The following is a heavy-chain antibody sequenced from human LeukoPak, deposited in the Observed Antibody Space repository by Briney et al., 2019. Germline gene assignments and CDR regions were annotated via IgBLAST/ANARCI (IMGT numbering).Heavy chain of an antibody. V-gene: IGHV4-30-4*08. CDR2: IYYSGST. J-gene: IGHJ5*02. CDR3: ARVVVGATVWFDP. CDR1: GGSISSGDYY. D-gene: IGHD1-26*01. Sequence: SETLSLTCTVSGGSISSGDYYWSWIRQPPGKGLEWIGYIYYSGSTYYNPSPKSRVTISVDTSKNQFSLKLSSVTAADTAVYYCARVVVGATVWFDPWGQGTLVTVSS.